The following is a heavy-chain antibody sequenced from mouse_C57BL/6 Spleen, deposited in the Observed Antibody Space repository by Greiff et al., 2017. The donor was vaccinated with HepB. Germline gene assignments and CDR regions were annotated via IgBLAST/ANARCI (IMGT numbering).Heavy chain of an antibody. CDR1: GYAFTNYL. V-gene: IGHV1-54*01. D-gene: IGHD6-2*01. CDR3: ARGPFRRLSEWFAS. J-gene: IGHJ3*01. CDR2: INPGSGGT. Sequence: QVQLQQSGAELVRPGTSVKVSCKASGYAFTNYLIEWVKQRPGQGLEWIGVINPGSGGTNYNEKFKGKATLTADKSSSTAYMHLSSLTSEDSAVSFFARGPFRRLSEWFASWGYVTFVTVSA.